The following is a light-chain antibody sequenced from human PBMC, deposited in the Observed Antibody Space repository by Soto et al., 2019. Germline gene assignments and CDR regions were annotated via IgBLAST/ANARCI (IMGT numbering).Light chain of an antibody. Sequence: QSALTQPASVSGSPGESLTISCTGTSSDIGGYKFVSWYQQHPGKAPKLVIYEVSNRPSGVSSRFSGAKSGNTASLTISGLQAEDEADYYCSSFSSSTTVLVFGGGTQLTVL. J-gene: IGLJ3*02. CDR3: SSFSSSTTVLV. CDR1: SSDIGGYKF. CDR2: EVS. V-gene: IGLV2-14*01.